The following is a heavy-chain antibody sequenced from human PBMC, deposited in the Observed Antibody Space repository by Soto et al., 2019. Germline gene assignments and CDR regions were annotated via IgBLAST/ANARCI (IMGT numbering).Heavy chain of an antibody. D-gene: IGHD6-13*01. CDR3: VRDRADFSSTYYHYFSV. CDR2: IYSTGTT. CDR1: GTSVRHFY. J-gene: IGHJ2*01. Sequence: SETLSLTCKVSGTSVRHFYWSWIRQSAGKGLEWIGRIYSTGTTNFNPSLKSRLTMSMDMSKNQVSLNLTSVTAADTAVYYCVRDRADFSSTYYHYFSVWGRGTLVTSPQ. V-gene: IGHV4-4*07.